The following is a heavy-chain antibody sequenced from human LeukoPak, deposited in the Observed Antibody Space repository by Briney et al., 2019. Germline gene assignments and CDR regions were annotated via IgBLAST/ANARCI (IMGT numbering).Heavy chain of an antibody. CDR2: VYSGGST. Sequence: GGSLRLSCAASGFTVSSNYMSWVRQAPGTGLEWVSVVYSGGSTNYADSVRGRFTISRDNSKNTLYLQMNSLRAEDTAVYYCARGRYEFSAAMDVWGQGTTVTVSS. CDR3: ARGRYEFSAAMDV. J-gene: IGHJ6*02. V-gene: IGHV3-53*01. D-gene: IGHD5-12*01. CDR1: GFTVSSNY.